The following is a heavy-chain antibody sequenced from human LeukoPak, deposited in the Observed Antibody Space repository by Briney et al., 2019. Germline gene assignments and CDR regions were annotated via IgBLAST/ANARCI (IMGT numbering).Heavy chain of an antibody. CDR3: ARAPPPYSSSWYLFDY. V-gene: IGHV4-4*07. J-gene: IGHJ4*02. Sequence: PSETLSLTCTVSGGSISSYYWSWIRQPAEKGLEWIGRIYTSGSTNYNPSLKSRVTMSVDASKNQFSLKLSSVTAADTAVYYCARAPPPYSSSWYLFDYWGQGTLVTVSS. CDR1: GGSISSYY. D-gene: IGHD6-13*01. CDR2: IYTSGST.